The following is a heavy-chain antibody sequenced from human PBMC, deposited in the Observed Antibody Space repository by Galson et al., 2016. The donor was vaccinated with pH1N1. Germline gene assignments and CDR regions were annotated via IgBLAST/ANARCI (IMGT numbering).Heavy chain of an antibody. Sequence: SETLSLTCTVSGSSISSGYYWGWIRQPPGKGLEWIGSVFQSGSTYYNPSLKSRVTISLDTSKNQFSLKLNSVTAADTAVYYCATRMEGAALEYFQEWGQGTPVTVSS. CDR2: VFQSGST. CDR1: GSSISSGYY. J-gene: IGHJ1*01. D-gene: IGHD2-15*01. CDR3: ATRMEGAALEYFQE. V-gene: IGHV4-38-2*02.